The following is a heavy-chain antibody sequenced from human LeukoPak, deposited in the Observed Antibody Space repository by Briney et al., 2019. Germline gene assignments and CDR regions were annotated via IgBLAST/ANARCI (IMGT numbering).Heavy chain of an antibody. J-gene: IGHJ5*02. D-gene: IGHD6-19*01. V-gene: IGHV4-59*08. Sequence: SETLSLTCTVSGGSISSYYWSWIRQPPGKGLEWIGYIYYSGSTNYNPSLKSRVTISVDTSKNQFSLKLSSVTAADTAVYYCARHSGEYRYSSGWYSSWFDPWGQGTLVTVPS. CDR1: GGSISSYY. CDR2: IYYSGST. CDR3: ARHSGEYRYSSGWYSSWFDP.